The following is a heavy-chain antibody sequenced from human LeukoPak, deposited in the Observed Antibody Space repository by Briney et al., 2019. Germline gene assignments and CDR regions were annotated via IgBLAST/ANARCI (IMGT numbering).Heavy chain of an antibody. CDR1: GGSISSYF. J-gene: IGHJ4*02. CDR2: MSNTGIT. V-gene: IGHV4-59*01. Sequence: SETLPLTCTVSGGSISSYFWNWIRQTPGQRLQWIGYMSNTGITKYNPSLKSRVTISTDTSKNQFSLILNSVTTADTAVYYCAKASVSTAVLFDSWGQGTLVAVSS. D-gene: IGHD5/OR15-5a*01. CDR3: AKASVSTAVLFDS.